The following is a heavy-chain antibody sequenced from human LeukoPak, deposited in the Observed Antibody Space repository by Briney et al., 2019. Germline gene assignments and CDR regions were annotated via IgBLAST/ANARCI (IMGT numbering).Heavy chain of an antibody. CDR1: GYTFTGYF. CDR2: INPNSGAS. D-gene: IGHD1-26*01. J-gene: IGHJ5*02. Sequence: GASVKVSCKASGYTFTGYFMHWVRQAPGQGLEWMGWINPNSGASKYAQRFQVRVTMTRDTSISTTYMELSSLRSEDTAVYYCARGPGSTIVKIRRSGRGYWFDPWGQGTLVTVSS. CDR3: ARGPGSTIVKIRRSGRGYWFDP. V-gene: IGHV1-2*02.